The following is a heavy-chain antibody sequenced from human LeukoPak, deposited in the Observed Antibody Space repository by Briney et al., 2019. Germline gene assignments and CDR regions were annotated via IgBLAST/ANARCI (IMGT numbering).Heavy chain of an antibody. CDR3: ATVKDFGYSGTRDAFDI. Sequence: GASVKVSCKASGYTFTSYYMHWVRQAPGQGLEWMGIINPSGGSTSYAQKFQGRVTMTRDTSTSTVYMELSSLRSEDTAVYYCATVKDFGYSGTRDAFDIWGQGTMVTVSS. CDR2: INPSGGST. D-gene: IGHD5-12*01. CDR1: GYTFTSYY. V-gene: IGHV1-46*01. J-gene: IGHJ3*02.